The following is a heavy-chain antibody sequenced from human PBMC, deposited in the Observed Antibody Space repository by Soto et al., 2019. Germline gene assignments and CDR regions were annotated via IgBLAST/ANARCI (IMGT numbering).Heavy chain of an antibody. CDR1: GFTFSNYT. CDR2: ISTSGFTT. J-gene: IGHJ4*02. Sequence: DVQLLESGAGLVQPGGSLRLSCAASGFTFSNYTMAWVRQAPGRGLEWVSIISTSGFTTFYADSVKGRFTISRDNSKYTVFLQMNSLRAEDTSVYYCAKGSGYCLSGTCYRYFDYWGQGNLVTVSS. V-gene: IGHV3-23*01. CDR3: AKGSGYCLSGTCYRYFDY. D-gene: IGHD2-15*01.